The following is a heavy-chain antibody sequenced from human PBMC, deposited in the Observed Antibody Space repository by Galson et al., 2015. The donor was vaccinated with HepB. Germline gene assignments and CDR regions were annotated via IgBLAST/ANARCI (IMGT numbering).Heavy chain of an antibody. Sequence: SVKVSCKVSGYTLTELSMHWARQAPGKGLEWMGGFDPEDGETIYAQKFQGRVTMTEDTSTDTAYMELSSLRSEDTAVYYCATDRVGYCSGGSCYPTDAFDIWGQGTMVTVSS. V-gene: IGHV1-24*01. D-gene: IGHD2-15*01. CDR3: ATDRVGYCSGGSCYPTDAFDI. CDR2: FDPEDGET. J-gene: IGHJ3*02. CDR1: GYTLTELS.